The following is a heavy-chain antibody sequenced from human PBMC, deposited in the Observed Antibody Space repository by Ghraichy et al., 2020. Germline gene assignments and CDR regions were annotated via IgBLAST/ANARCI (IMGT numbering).Heavy chain of an antibody. J-gene: IGHJ2*01. CDR2: IYYSGST. CDR3: ARVKGGTYYDFWSGSVPAFTHWYFDL. CDR1: GGSISSSSYY. D-gene: IGHD3-3*01. V-gene: IGHV4-39*01. Sequence: SETLSLTCTVSGGSISSSSYYWGWIRQPPGKGLEWIGSIYYSGSTYYNPSLKSRVTISVDTSKNQFSLKLSSVTAADTAVYYCARVKGGTYYDFWSGSVPAFTHWYFDLWGRGTLVTVSS.